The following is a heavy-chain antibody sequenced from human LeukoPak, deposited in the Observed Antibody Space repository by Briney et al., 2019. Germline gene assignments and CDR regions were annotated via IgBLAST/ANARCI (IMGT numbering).Heavy chain of an antibody. Sequence: PGRSLRLSCAAPGFTFSSYEFNWVRQAPGKGLEWVSYISSSGRTIFYADSVKGRFTISRDNAKNSLYLQMNGLRAEDTAVYHCARGDEYCSSTSCYAGPSYGLDVWGQGTTVTVSS. D-gene: IGHD2-2*01. CDR2: ISSSGRTI. CDR3: ARGDEYCSSTSCYAGPSYGLDV. CDR1: GFTFSSYE. V-gene: IGHV3-48*03. J-gene: IGHJ6*02.